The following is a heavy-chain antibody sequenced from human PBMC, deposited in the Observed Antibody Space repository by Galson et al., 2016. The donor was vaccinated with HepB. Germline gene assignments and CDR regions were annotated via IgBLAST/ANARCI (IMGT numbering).Heavy chain of an antibody. CDR1: GFTFSSYW. CDR3: ARSRDYGDYEGGKVRWYFDL. D-gene: IGHD4-17*01. J-gene: IGHJ2*01. V-gene: IGHV3-7*01. Sequence: SLRLSCAASGFTFSSYWMSWVRQAPGKGLEWVANTKQDGSEKYYVDSVKGRFTISRDNAKNSLYLQMNSLRAEDMAVYYCARSRDYGDYEGGKVRWYFDLWGRGTLVTVSS. CDR2: TKQDGSEK.